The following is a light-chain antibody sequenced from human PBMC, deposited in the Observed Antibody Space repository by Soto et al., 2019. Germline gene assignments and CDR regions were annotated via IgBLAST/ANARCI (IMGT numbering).Light chain of an antibody. CDR1: SSDVGDYSY. J-gene: IGLJ3*02. CDR2: EVS. CDR3: SSYRRSSTWV. Sequence: QSALTQPASVSGSSGQSITISCTGTSSDVGDYSYVSWYQHHPGKAPKLMIYEVSNRPSGVPTRFSGSKSGNTASLTISGLQTEDEADYYCSSYRRSSTWVFGGGTKVTVL. V-gene: IGLV2-14*01.